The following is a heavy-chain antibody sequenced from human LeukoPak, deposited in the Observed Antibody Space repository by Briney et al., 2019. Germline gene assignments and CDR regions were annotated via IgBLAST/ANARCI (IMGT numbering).Heavy chain of an antibody. Sequence: GGSLRLSCAASGFTFSSYSMNWVRQAPGKGLEWVSVISGGGTSTYYADSVKGRFTISRDNAKNSLYLQMNSLRAEDTAVYYCARFRTAMQLWKGYYFDYWGQGTLVTVSS. J-gene: IGHJ4*02. CDR2: ISGGGTST. CDR3: ARFRTAMQLWKGYYFDY. CDR1: GFTFSSYS. D-gene: IGHD5-18*01. V-gene: IGHV3-48*04.